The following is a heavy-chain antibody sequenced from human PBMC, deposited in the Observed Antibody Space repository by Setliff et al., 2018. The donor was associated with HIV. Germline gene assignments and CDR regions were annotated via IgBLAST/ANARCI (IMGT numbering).Heavy chain of an antibody. CDR3: ARPSLGIGGGSKFDS. Sequence: PSETLSLTCTVSGGSMRSTTYYWGWVRQPPGKGLEWIGNVHFSGTTYYNPSLKSRVTISVDPSQNQFSRRLISVTAADAAMYYCARPSLGIGGGSKFDSWGQGTLVTVSS. CDR1: GGSMRSTTYY. D-gene: IGHD3-3*01. CDR2: VHFSGTT. V-gene: IGHV4-39*01. J-gene: IGHJ4*02.